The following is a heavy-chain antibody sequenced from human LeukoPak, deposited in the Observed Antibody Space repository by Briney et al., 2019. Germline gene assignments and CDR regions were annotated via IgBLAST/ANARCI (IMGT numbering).Heavy chain of an antibody. V-gene: IGHV3-48*03. J-gene: IGHJ4*02. D-gene: IGHD2-2*01. Sequence: GGSLRLSCAASGFTFSSYEMNWVRQAPGKGLEWISYISSSGGSIYYADSVKGRFSISRDNAKNSLYLHMNSLRAEDTAVYYCAREYLYYFDYWGQGTLVTVSS. CDR2: ISSSGGSI. CDR1: GFTFSSYE. CDR3: AREYLYYFDY.